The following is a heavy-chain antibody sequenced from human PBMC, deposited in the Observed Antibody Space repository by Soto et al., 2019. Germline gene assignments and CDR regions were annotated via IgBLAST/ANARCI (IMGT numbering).Heavy chain of an antibody. CDR3: ARVASSSVRWVDP. Sequence: QVQLVQSGAEVKKPGASVKVSCKASGYTFTSYGISWVRQAPGQGLEWMGWISAYNGNTNYAQKLQGRVTMTTDTATSTADMGLRSLRSDDSAVYCCARVASSSVRWVDPWGQGTLVTVSS. CDR2: ISAYNGNT. CDR1: GYTFTSYG. V-gene: IGHV1-18*01. D-gene: IGHD6-13*01. J-gene: IGHJ5*02.